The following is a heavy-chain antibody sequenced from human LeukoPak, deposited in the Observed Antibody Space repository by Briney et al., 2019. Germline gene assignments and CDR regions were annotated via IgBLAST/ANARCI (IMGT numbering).Heavy chain of an antibody. D-gene: IGHD5-12*01. J-gene: IGHJ2*01. CDR1: GFTFDDSA. CDR3: AKASTEWLRVAWYFDL. Sequence: QPGGSLRLSCAASGFTFDDSAMHWVRQPPGKGLEWVSGISWNSGDIGYADSVKGRFTISRDKAKNSLYLQMNSLRAEDTALYYCAKASTEWLRVAWYFDLWGRGTLVTVSS. V-gene: IGHV3-9*01. CDR2: ISWNSGDI.